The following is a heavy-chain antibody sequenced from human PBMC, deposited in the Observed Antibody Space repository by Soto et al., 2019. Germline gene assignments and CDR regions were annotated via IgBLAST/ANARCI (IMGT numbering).Heavy chain of an antibody. CDR2: IYWDNDK. V-gene: IGHV2-5*02. J-gene: IGHJ4*02. Sequence: QITLKESGPTLVKPTQTLTLTCSFSGFSLSTTGVGVDWIRQSPGKALEWLAIIYWDNDKRYSPPLKSRVTITKDTSKNQVVLTVPNMDPVDTVTNYCARSLWFGELHWGQGALVTVSS. CDR3: ARSLWFGELH. D-gene: IGHD3-10*01. CDR1: GFSLSTTGVG.